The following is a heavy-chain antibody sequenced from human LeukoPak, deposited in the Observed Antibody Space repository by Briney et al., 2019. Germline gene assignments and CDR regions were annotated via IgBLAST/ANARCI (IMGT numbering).Heavy chain of an antibody. CDR3: ATGSGSYYSH. D-gene: IGHD3-22*01. Sequence: GTLSLTCAVSGGSISSSNWWSWVRQAPGKGLEWVANIKQDGSEKYHAASVKGRFTISRDNAKNSLFLQMNSLRAEDTAVYYCATGSGSYYSHWGQGTLVTVSS. CDR2: IKQDGSEK. V-gene: IGHV3-7*03. J-gene: IGHJ4*02. CDR1: GGSISSSNW.